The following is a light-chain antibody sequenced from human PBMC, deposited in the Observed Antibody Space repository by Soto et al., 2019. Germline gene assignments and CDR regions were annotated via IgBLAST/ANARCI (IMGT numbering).Light chain of an antibody. J-gene: IGLJ2*01. CDR3: RSYTSSSTPVV. V-gene: IGLV2-14*01. CDR2: DVS. CDR1: SSDVGGYNY. Sequence: QSALTQPASVSGSPGQSITISCTGTSSDVGGYNYVSWYQQHPGKAPKLMIYDVSNRPSGVSNRFSGAKSGHTASLTISGLQAEDEADYYCRSYTSSSTPVVIGGGPKVTVL.